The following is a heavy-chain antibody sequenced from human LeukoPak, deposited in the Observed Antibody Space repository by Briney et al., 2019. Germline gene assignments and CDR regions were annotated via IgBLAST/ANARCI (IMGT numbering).Heavy chain of an antibody. J-gene: IGHJ4*02. CDR3: AIMVRGVDVTY. Sequence: GASVKVSCKASGYPFTGYYVHWVRQAPGHGLEWMGWVNPRNGGTHSAQKFQGRVSMTGDTSITTAYMELSSLTSDDTAVYYCAIMVRGVDVTYWGQGTLVTVSS. CDR2: VNPRNGGT. V-gene: IGHV1-2*02. D-gene: IGHD3-10*01. CDR1: GYPFTGYY.